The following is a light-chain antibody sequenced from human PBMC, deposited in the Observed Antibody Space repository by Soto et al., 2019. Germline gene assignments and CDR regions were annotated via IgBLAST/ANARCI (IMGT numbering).Light chain of an antibody. J-gene: IGLJ3*02. Sequence: QSALTQPASVSGSPGQSITISCTGTSSDVGTYDLVSWYQQHPGKAPKLMIFETTKRPSGISSRFSASKSGNKASLTISGLQADDEADYYCCSFRVNNVAVFGGGTKVTVL. CDR1: SSDVGTYDL. CDR3: CSFRVNNVAV. V-gene: IGLV2-23*01. CDR2: ETT.